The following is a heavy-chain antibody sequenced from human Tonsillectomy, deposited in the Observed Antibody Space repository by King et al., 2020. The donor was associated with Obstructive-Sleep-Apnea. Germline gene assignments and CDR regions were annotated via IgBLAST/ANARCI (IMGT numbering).Heavy chain of an antibody. D-gene: IGHD5-18*01. CDR3: AKDNNLDTPLVY. CDR2: IWYDATNK. J-gene: IGHJ4*02. Sequence: VQLVESGGGVVQPGRSLRLSCAASGFDFNSNGMHWVRQAPGKGLEWVAAIWYDATNKYYADSVKGRFTISRDNYKNMLFLQMNSLRAEDTAVYYCAKDNNLDTPLVYWGQGTLVTVSS. V-gene: IGHV3-33*03. CDR1: GFDFNSNG.